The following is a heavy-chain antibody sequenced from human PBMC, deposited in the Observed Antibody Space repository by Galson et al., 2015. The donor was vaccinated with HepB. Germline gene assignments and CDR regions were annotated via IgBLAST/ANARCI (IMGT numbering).Heavy chain of an antibody. CDR3: AKGADSGSHPTPHDY. Sequence: SLRLSCAASGFTFIRYAMSWVRQAPGKGLEWVSSISGSGGSTYYADSVKGRSTISRDNSKNTLYLQMNSLRAEDTAVYYCAKGADSGSHPTPHDYWGQGTLVTVSS. D-gene: IGHD1-26*01. CDR1: GFTFIRYA. V-gene: IGHV3-23*01. CDR2: ISGSGGST. J-gene: IGHJ4*02.